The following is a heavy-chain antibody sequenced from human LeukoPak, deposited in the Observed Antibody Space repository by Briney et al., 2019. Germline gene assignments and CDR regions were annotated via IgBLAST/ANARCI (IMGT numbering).Heavy chain of an antibody. CDR1: GDSITDYY. CDR2: IYHSGNT. V-gene: IGHV4-59*01. CDR3: ARGTRRYYDGSGYYYGEFDY. Sequence: SETLSLTCNVSGDSITDYYWSWIRQPPGKGLEWIGFIYHSGNTNYNPSLASRVTLSLDTSKTQLSLRLISVTAADTAVYYCARGTRRYYDGSGYYYGEFDYWGQGILVTVSS. D-gene: IGHD3-22*01. J-gene: IGHJ4*02.